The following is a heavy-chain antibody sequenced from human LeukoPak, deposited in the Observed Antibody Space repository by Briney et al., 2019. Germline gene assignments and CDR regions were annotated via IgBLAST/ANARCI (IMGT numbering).Heavy chain of an antibody. CDR2: IYHSGSA. J-gene: IGHJ4*02. D-gene: IGHD4-17*01. V-gene: IGHV4-31*03. CDR3: ARGGDYGDFFVY. Sequence: SETLSLTCSVFGWSLSRGGYYWNWIRQQPGQGLEWLGYIYHSGSARYNPSFKSRLNMSVDMSRNQFSLNLSSVTAADTAVYYCARGGDYGDFFVYWGQGTLVSVTS. CDR1: GWSLSRGGYY.